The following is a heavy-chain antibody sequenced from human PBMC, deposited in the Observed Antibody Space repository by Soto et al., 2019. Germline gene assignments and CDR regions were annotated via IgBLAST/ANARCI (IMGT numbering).Heavy chain of an antibody. CDR1: GYTFADYG. V-gene: IGHV1-18*01. J-gene: IGHJ2*01. CDR3: ARCYCTVGSCDTCWHFDL. CDR2: ICPYNGNT. Sequence: QAQLVQSGAEVKKPEASVQVSCQAGGYTFADYGISGVRQAPGQGLEWVGWICPYNGNTNYAQNLQDRVTMTTDTSTNTAYMELRSLRSDDTALYYCARCYCTVGSCDTCWHFDLWGRGTLLTVSS. D-gene: IGHD2-15*01.